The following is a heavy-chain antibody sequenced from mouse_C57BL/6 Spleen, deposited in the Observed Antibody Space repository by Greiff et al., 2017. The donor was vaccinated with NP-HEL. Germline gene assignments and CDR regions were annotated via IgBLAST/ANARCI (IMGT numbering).Heavy chain of an antibody. J-gene: IGHJ1*03. Sequence: VQLQQSGPALLHPGASVKISCKASVSTFPSSSLTFFPPLHFPLLDLIVSLNPPHSFPRYNQKFKGKATLTVDKSSSTAYMELRSLTSEDSAVYYCARRRYYGNYVWYFDVWGTGTTVTVSS. V-gene: IGHV1-26*01. CDR1: VSTFPSSS. D-gene: IGHD2-1*01. CDR2: LNPPHSFP. CDR3: ARRRYYGNYVWYFDV.